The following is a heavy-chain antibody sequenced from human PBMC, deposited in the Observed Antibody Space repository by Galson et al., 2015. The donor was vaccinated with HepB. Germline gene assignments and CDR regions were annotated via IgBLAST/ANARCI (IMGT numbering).Heavy chain of an antibody. CDR2: IDWDDDK. V-gene: IGHV2-70*01. CDR1: GFSLSTSGMC. D-gene: IGHD1-26*01. Sequence: PALVKPTQTLTLTCTFSGFSLSTSGMCVNWIRQPPGKALEWLALIDWDDDKYYSTSLKTRLTISKDTSKNQVVLTMTNMDPVDTATYYCARTSRGYSGSYYASFDYWGQGTLVTVPS. CDR3: ARTSRGYSGSYYASFDY. J-gene: IGHJ4*02.